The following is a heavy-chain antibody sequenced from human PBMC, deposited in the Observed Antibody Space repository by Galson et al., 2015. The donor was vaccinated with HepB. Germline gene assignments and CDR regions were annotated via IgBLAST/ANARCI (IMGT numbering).Heavy chain of an antibody. D-gene: IGHD2-21*01. CDR1: GFTISSYA. J-gene: IGHJ4*02. V-gene: IGHV3-30*04. CDR2: ISYDGSNK. CDR3: ARVIVMAIGGLDY. Sequence: SLRLSCAASGFTISSYAMHWVRQAPGKGLEWVAVISYDGSNKYYADSVKGRFTISRDNSKNTLYLQMNSLRAEDTAVYYCARVIVMAIGGLDYWGQGTLVTVSS.